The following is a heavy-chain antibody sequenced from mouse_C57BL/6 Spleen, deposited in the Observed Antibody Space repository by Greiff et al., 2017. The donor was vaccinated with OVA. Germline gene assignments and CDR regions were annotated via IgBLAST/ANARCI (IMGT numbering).Heavy chain of an antibody. CDR2: INPGSGGT. D-gene: IGHD4-1*01. J-gene: IGHJ4*01. CDR3: ARGSNSYYAMDY. Sequence: VQLQQSGAELVRPGTSVKVSCKASGYAFTNYLIEWVKQRPGQGLEWIGVINPGSGGTNYNEKFKGKATLTADKSSSTAYMQLSSLTSEDSAVYFCARGSNSYYAMDYWGQGTSVTVSS. CDR1: GYAFTNYL. V-gene: IGHV1-54*01.